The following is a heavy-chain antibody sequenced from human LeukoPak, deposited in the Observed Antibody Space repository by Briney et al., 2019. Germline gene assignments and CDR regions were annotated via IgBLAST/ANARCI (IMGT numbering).Heavy chain of an antibody. Sequence: PSETLSLTCTVSGGSISSYYWSWIRQPPGKGLEWIGYISNSGSTNFNPSLKSRVTISVDTSKNQFSLKLSSVTAADTAVYYCAREGTAGTNLNWFDPWGQGTLVTV. CDR2: ISNSGST. V-gene: IGHV4-59*01. CDR1: GGSISSYY. J-gene: IGHJ5*02. D-gene: IGHD1-1*01. CDR3: AREGTAGTNLNWFDP.